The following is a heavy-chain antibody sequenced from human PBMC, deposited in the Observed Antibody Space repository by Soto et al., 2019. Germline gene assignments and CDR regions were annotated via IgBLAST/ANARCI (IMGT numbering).Heavy chain of an antibody. V-gene: IGHV3-21*01. CDR3: ARAFCSSTSCYGRYFDY. J-gene: IGHJ4*02. D-gene: IGHD2-2*01. Sequence: GGSLRLSCAASGFTFSSYSMNWVRQAPGKGLEWVSSISSSSSYIYYADSVKGRFTISRDNAKNSLYLQMNSLRAEDTAVYFCARAFCSSTSCYGRYFDYWGQGTLVTVSS. CDR2: ISSSSSYI. CDR1: GFTFSSYS.